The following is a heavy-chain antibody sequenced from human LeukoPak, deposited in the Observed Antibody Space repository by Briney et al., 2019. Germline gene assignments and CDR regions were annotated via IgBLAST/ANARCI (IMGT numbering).Heavy chain of an antibody. V-gene: IGHV3-30*18. Sequence: GRSLRLSCAASGFTFRSYGMPWVRQAPGKGLEWVAVISYDGSNKYYADTVKGRFTISRDNSKNTLYLQMNSLRAEDTAVYYCAKDLHLERLRLGDLRGFDSWGQGTLVTVPS. CDR2: ISYDGSNK. CDR1: GFTFRSYG. D-gene: IGHD3-16*01. J-gene: IGHJ4*02. CDR3: AKDLHLERLRLGDLRGFDS.